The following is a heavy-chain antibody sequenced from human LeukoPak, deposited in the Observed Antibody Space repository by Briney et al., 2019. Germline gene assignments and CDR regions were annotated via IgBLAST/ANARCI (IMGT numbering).Heavy chain of an antibody. Sequence: GGSLRPSCETSGFTFNNYGMHWVRQAPGEGLEWVTFLDYTGNNQYYADSMKGRLTISRDNSKNTVFLQMNNLRLEDTAIYYCVKDVHYLGSYRESLDPWGQGTLVTVSS. V-gene: IGHV3-30*02. CDR2: LDYTGNNQ. J-gene: IGHJ5*02. CDR1: GFTFNNYG. D-gene: IGHD3-10*01. CDR3: VKDVHYLGSYRESLDP.